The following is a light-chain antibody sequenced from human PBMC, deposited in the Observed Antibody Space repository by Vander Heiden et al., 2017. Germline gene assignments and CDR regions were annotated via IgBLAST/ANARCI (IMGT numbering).Light chain of an antibody. CDR3: GTWDSSLSAGRV. CDR1: SSNIGNNY. J-gene: IGLJ2*01. Sequence: QPVLTQPPSVPAAPGQKVTIPCSGSSSNIGNNYVSWYQQLPGTAPKLLIYDNNKRPSGIPDRFSGSKSGTSATLGITGLQTGDEADYYCGTWDSSLSAGRVFGGGTKLTVL. CDR2: DNN. V-gene: IGLV1-51*01.